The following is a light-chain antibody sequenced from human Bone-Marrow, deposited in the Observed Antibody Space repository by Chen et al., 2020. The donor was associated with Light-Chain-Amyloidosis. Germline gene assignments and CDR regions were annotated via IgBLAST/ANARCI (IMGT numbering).Light chain of an antibody. CDR2: DDS. CDR3: QVWDRSSDRPV. Sequence: SYLLTHPSSASVAPGQTATNACGGNNIGSTSVHWYQQTPGQAPLLVVYDDSDRPSGIPERLSGSNSGNTDTLTISRVEAGDEADYYCQVWDRSSDRPVFGGGTKLTVL. CDR1: NIGSTS. V-gene: IGLV3-21*02. J-gene: IGLJ3*02.